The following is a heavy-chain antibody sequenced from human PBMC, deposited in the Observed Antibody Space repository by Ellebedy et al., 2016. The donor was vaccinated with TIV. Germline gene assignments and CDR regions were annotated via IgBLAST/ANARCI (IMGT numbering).Heavy chain of an antibody. CDR3: ARGGSGWHVDYYGMDV. V-gene: IGHV1-69*04. D-gene: IGHD6-19*01. J-gene: IGHJ6*02. CDR1: GGTFSSYA. CDR2: IIPILGIA. Sequence: ASVKVSCKASGGTFSSYAISWVRQAPGQGLEWMGRIIPILGIANYAQKFQGRVTITADKSTSTAYMELSSLRSEDTAVYYCARGGSGWHVDYYGMDVWGQGTTVTVSS.